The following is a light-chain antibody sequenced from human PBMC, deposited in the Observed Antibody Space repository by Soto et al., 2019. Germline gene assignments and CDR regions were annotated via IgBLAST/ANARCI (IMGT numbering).Light chain of an antibody. J-gene: IGKJ4*01. CDR2: GAS. CDR1: QSVGTN. Sequence: EIVMTQSPATLSVSPGERATLSCRASQSVGTNLAWYQQKPGQAPRLLIYGASTRATGIAARFSGSGSGTEFTLTISSLQSEDFAVYYCQQYNRWPPLTFGGGTKVE. V-gene: IGKV3-15*01. CDR3: QQYNRWPPLT.